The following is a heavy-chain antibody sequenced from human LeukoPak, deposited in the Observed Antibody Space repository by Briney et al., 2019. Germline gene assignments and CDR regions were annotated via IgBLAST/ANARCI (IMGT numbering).Heavy chain of an antibody. V-gene: IGHV3-74*01. CDR3: ASLGTLVP. J-gene: IGHJ5*02. CDR1: GFTFSIYL. D-gene: IGHD3-9*01. CDR2: INTDGSIT. Sequence: GGSLRLSCAASGFTFSIYLMHWVRQAPGKGLVWVSRINTDGSITTYADSVKGRFTISRDNAKNTLYLQMNSLRDEDTAVYYCASLGTLVPWGQGTLVTVSS.